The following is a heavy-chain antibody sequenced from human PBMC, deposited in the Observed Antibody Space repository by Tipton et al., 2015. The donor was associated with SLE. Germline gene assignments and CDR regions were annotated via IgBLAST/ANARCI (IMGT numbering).Heavy chain of an antibody. CDR2: IYYSGST. CDR3: ARHDTNYGRNWFDP. V-gene: IGHV4-39*01. D-gene: IGHD2-8*01. CDR1: GGSISGSPYY. Sequence: TLSLTCSVSGGSISGSPYYWGWIRQPPGKGLEWIATIYYSGSTYYKPSLQSRVTMSVDTSKNHFSLKLSSVTAADTAVYYCARHDTNYGRNWFDPWGQGTLVTVSS. J-gene: IGHJ5*02.